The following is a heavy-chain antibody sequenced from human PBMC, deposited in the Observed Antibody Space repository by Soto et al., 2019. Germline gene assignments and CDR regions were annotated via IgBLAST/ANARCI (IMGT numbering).Heavy chain of an antibody. V-gene: IGHV3-13*01. J-gene: IGHJ4*01. Sequence: GGSLRLSCEASGFTFSGFDMHWVRQPTGKGLEWVSSIGTAGDTYYAVSVKGRFTISRDNAKNMVYLEMNSLRAEDTAVYYCGSVFEYWGHGTLVTVSS. CDR1: GFTFSGFD. CDR3: GSVFEY. CDR2: IGTAGDT.